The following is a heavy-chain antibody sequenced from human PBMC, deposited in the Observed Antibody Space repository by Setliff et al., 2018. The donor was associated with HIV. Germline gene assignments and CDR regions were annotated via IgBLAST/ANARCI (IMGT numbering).Heavy chain of an antibody. D-gene: IGHD6-19*01. CDR3: ARGTYAYSSGWYVDY. V-gene: IGHV4-61*02. J-gene: IGHJ4*02. CDR1: GGSISSGSYF. CDR2: IYTSGST. Sequence: PSETLSLTCTVSGGSISSGSYFWTWIRQPAGKGLEWIGRIYTSGSTNYNPSLKSRITISVDTSKNQFSLKLSSVTAADTAVYYCARGTYAYSSGWYVDYWGQGTLVTVSS.